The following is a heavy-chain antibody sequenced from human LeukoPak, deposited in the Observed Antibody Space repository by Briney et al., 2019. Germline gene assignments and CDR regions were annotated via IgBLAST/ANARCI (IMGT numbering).Heavy chain of an antibody. J-gene: IGHJ4*02. Sequence: KASETLSLTCAVYGGSFSGYYWSWLRQTPGKGGEGIGEINHSLSTNSHPSLNSPLPISVDTSNTHFSLKLSSVTAADTAVYYCARGPSDSSGYYPVAYFDYWGQGTLVTVSS. V-gene: IGHV4-34*01. CDR3: ARGPSDSSGYYPVAYFDY. D-gene: IGHD3-22*01. CDR2: INHSLST. CDR1: GGSFSGYY.